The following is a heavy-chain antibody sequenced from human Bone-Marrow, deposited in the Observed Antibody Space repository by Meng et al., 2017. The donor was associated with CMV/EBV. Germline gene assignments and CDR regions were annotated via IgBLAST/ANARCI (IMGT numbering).Heavy chain of an antibody. J-gene: IGHJ6*02. D-gene: IGHD6-13*01. CDR3: ARDFRPQQHLVFYYYYGMDV. Sequence: ASVKVSCKASGYTFTSSYMHWVRQAPGQGLEWMGIINPSGGSTSYAQKFQGRVTITRDTSTSTVYMELSSLRSEDTAVYYCARDFRPQQHLVFYYYYGMDVWGQGTTVTVSS. CDR1: GYTFTSSY. V-gene: IGHV1-46*01. CDR2: INPSGGST.